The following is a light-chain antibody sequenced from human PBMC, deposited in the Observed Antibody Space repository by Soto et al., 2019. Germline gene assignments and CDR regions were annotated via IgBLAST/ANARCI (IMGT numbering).Light chain of an antibody. CDR3: QHYGHALWA. CDR2: GAS. Sequence: EVVVTQSPGTLSLSPGERATLSCRASQSVTSDYLAWYQQKPGQSPRLLMSGASRRATGVPDRFSGRGSGTDFTLTISRLEPEDFAVYYCQHYGHALWAFGQGTKVEIK. V-gene: IGKV3-20*01. J-gene: IGKJ1*01. CDR1: QSVTSDY.